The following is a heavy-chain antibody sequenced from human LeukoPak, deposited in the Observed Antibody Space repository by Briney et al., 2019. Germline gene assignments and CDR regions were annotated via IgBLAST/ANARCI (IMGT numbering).Heavy chain of an antibody. D-gene: IGHD5-24*01. J-gene: IGHJ6*03. CDR2: INHSGST. CDR3: AREIYYYYYMDV. CDR1: GGSFSGYY. Sequence: SETLSLTCAVYGGSFSGYYWSWIRQPPGKGLEWIGEINHSGSTNYNPSLKSRVTISVDTSKNQFSLKLCSVTAADTAVYYCAREIYYYYYMDVWGKGTTVTVSS. V-gene: IGHV4-34*01.